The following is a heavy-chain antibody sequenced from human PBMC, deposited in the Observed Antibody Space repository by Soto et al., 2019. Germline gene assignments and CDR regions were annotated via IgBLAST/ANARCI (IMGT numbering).Heavy chain of an antibody. Sequence: SETLSLTCTVSGGSISSGDYYWSWIRQHPGKGLEWIGYIHDSGSTYYNPSLKSRITISADTSKNQFSLKLSSVTAADTAVYYCARPTTTVYAFDIWGQGTMVTVSS. V-gene: IGHV4-31*03. D-gene: IGHD4-17*01. J-gene: IGHJ3*02. CDR3: ARPTTTVYAFDI. CDR2: IHDSGST. CDR1: GGSISSGDYY.